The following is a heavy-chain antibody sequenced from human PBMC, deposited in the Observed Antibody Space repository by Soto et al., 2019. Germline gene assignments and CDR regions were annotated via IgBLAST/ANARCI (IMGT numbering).Heavy chain of an antibody. CDR1: GYIFSNYW. D-gene: IGHD5-18*01. CDR3: SRLASYGPRHY. CDR2: IFAGDSDV. V-gene: IGHV5-51*01. Sequence: GESLKISCKGSGYIFSNYWIAWVRQMPGKGLECMGIIFAGDSDVRYSPSFQGQVTISVDKSISTAYLQWSSLQASDPAMYYCSRLASYGPRHYWGQGTQVSVSS. J-gene: IGHJ4*02.